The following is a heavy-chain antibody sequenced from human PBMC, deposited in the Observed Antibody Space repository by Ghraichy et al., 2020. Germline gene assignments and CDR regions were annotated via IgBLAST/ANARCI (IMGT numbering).Heavy chain of an antibody. J-gene: IGHJ3*02. V-gene: IGHV3-30*04. D-gene: IGHD3-22*01. CDR3: AREAQRYDSSGYSSVAFDI. CDR1: GFTFSSYA. Sequence: GGSLRLSCAASGFTFSSYAMHWVRQAPGKGLEWVAVISYDGSNKYYADSVKGRFTISRDNSKNTLYLQMNSLRAEDTAVYYCAREAQRYDSSGYSSVAFDIWGQGTMVTVSS. CDR2: ISYDGSNK.